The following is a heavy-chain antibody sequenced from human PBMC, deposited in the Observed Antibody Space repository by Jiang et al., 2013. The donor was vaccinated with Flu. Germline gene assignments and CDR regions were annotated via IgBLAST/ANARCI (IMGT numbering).Heavy chain of an antibody. CDR1: GGSVTSENYY. V-gene: IGHV4-39*07. CDR2: IYHSGST. Sequence: GPGLVKPSETLSLTCTVSGGSVTSENYYWVWIRQPPGKGLEWIGSIYHSGSTYYNPSLKSRVTMSVDTSKNQFSLKLTSVTAADTAVYFCARAQKYSGFELPYFDYWGQGALVTASS. J-gene: IGHJ4*02. CDR3: ARAQKYSGFELPYFDY. D-gene: IGHD5-12*01.